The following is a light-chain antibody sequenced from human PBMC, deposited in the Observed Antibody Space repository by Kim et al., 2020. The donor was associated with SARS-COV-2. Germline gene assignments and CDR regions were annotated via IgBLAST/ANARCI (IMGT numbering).Light chain of an antibody. Sequence: QSVLTQPPSVSAAPGQKVTMSCSGSSSNIGNNYVSWYQQLPGTAPKLLIFDNNLRPSGIPDRFSASKSGTSATLDITGLQTGDEADYFCGTWDSRLNSAVFGGGTQLTVL. J-gene: IGLJ7*01. CDR1: SSNIGNNY. CDR3: GTWDSRLNSAV. V-gene: IGLV1-51*01. CDR2: DNN.